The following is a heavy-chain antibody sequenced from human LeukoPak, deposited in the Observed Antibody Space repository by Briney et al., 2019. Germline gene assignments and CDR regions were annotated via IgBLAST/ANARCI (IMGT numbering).Heavy chain of an antibody. CDR3: ARARYVDTGSDY. CDR2: INHRGST. D-gene: IGHD5-18*01. J-gene: IGHJ4*02. Sequence: PSETLSLTCAVYGGSFSGYYWSWIRQPPGKGLEWIGEINHRGSTNYNPSLKSRVTISVDTSKNQFSLKLSSVTAADTAVYYCARARYVDTGSDYWGQGTLVTVSS. V-gene: IGHV4-34*01. CDR1: GGSFSGYY.